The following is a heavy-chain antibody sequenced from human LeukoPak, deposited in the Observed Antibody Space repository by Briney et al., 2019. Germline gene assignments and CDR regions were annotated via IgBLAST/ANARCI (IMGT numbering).Heavy chain of an antibody. J-gene: IGHJ4*02. CDR2: IHPNDGDT. D-gene: IGHD3-16*02. Sequence: GASVKVSCKASGYTFTNYYMHWVRQAPGQGLEWMRLIHPNDGDTKYTQEFQDRVTMTRDTSTSTVYMELSSLRSEDTAVYYCARRAVIPNRGQGTLVTVSS. CDR3: ARRAVIPN. CDR1: GYTFTNYY. V-gene: IGHV1-46*01.